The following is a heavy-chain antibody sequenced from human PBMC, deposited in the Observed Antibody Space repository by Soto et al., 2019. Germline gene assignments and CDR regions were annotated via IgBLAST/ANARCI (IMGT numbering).Heavy chain of an antibody. J-gene: IGHJ4*02. CDR2: ISYDGSNK. CDR3: ARDTDGYNFGY. D-gene: IGHD5-12*01. Sequence: GGSLRLSCAASGFTFSSYAMHWVRQAPGKGLEWVAVISYDGSNKYYADSVKGRFTISRDNSKNTLYLQMNSLRAEDTAVYYCARDTDGYNFGYWGQGTLVTVSS. V-gene: IGHV3-30-3*01. CDR1: GFTFSSYA.